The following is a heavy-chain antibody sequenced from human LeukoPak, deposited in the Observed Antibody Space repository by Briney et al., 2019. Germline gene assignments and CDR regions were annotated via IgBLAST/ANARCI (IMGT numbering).Heavy chain of an antibody. CDR1: GYTFTGYY. D-gene: IGHD1-26*01. J-gene: IGHJ6*03. CDR2: INPNSGGT. V-gene: IGHV1-2*02. Sequence: ASVKVSCKASGYTFTGYYMHWVRQAPGQGLKWMGWINPNSGGTNYAQKFQGRVTMTRDTSISTAYMELSRLRSDDTAVYYCARVSGQWEPRRDLYYMDVWGKGTTVTVSS. CDR3: ARVSGQWEPRRDLYYMDV.